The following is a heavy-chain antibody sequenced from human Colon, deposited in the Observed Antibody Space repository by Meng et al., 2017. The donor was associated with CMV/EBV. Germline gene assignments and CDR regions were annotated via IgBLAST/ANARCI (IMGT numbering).Heavy chain of an antibody. CDR3: ARDTPHNAFEP. V-gene: IGHV3-74*01. CDR1: GFTFNKYW. CDR2: IDNEGSGA. Sequence: GESLKISCVASGFTFNKYWMHWVRQPPGGGLVWLSRIDNEGSGAIYADSVRGRFTVSRDNARNTVYLQMNNLRDEATAVYYCARDTPHNAFEPWGHGTLVTVSS. D-gene: IGHD2-15*01. J-gene: IGHJ5*02.